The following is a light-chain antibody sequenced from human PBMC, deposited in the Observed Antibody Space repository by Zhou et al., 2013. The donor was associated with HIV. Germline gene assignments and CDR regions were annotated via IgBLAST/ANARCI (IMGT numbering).Light chain of an antibody. CDR1: EDISSS. J-gene: IGKJ4*01. Sequence: DIQMTQSPSSVSASVGDTVTITCRASEDISSSLAWYQHAPGRGPKLLIYGASKLQGGVPSRFSGSGSGTDFTLTISGLEPEDFAVYYCQQRSTWPLTFGGGTKVEIK. V-gene: IGKV1-12*01. CDR3: QQRSTWPLT. CDR2: GAS.